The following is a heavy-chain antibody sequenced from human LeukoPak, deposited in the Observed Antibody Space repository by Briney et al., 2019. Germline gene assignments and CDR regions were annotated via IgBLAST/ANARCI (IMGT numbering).Heavy chain of an antibody. CDR3: AREGVVVAARVSDAFDI. D-gene: IGHD2-15*01. CDR1: GGSISSGGYY. J-gene: IGHJ3*02. CDR2: IYYSGST. V-gene: IGHV4-31*03. Sequence: PSETLSLTCTVSGGSISSGGYYWSWIRQHPGKGLEWIGYIYYSGSTYYNPSLKSRVTISVDTSKSQFSLKLSSVTAADTAVYYCAREGVVVAARVSDAFDIWGQGTMVTVSS.